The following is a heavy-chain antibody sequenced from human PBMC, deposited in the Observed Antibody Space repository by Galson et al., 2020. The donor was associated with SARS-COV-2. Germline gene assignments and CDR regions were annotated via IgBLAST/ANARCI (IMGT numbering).Heavy chain of an antibody. Sequence: GGSLRLSCAASGFTFSSYAMSWVRQAPGKGLEWVSAISCSGGSTYYSDSVKGRFTFSRDNSKNTLYLQMNSLRAEDTAVYYCAKVGKTPLRFLDWLSPFHYWGQGTLVTVSS. CDR3: AKVGKTPLRFLDWLSPFHY. V-gene: IGHV3-23*01. CDR2: ISCSGGST. CDR1: GFTFSSYA. J-gene: IGHJ4*02. D-gene: IGHD3-3*01.